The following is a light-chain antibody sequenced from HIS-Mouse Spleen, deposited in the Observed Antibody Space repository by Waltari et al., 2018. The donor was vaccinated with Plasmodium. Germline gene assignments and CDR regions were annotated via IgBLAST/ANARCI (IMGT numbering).Light chain of an antibody. CDR1: QSVSSSY. CDR3: QQYGSSPYT. Sequence: EIVLPQSPGPLSLSPGERATLSCRASQSVSSSYLAWYQQKPGQAPRLLIYGASSRATGIPDRFSGSGSGTDFTLTISRLEPEDLAVYYCQQYGSSPYTFGQGTKLEIK. J-gene: IGKJ2*01. CDR2: GAS. V-gene: IGKV3-20*01.